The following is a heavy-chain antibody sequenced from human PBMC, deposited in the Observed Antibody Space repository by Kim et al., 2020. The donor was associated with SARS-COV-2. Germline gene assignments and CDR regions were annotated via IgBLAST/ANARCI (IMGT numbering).Heavy chain of an antibody. CDR1: GFTVSSNY. CDR3: ARDRVEAAGNDRWGGLDV. Sequence: GGSLRLSCAASGFTVSSNYMSWVRQAPGKGLVWVSVIYSGGTTNYADSVMGSFTISRDNSKNTLYLQMNSLRAEDTAVYYCARDRVEAAGNDRWGGLDVWGQGTMVTVSS. J-gene: IGHJ3*01. V-gene: IGHV3-66*01. CDR2: IYSGGTT. D-gene: IGHD6-13*01.